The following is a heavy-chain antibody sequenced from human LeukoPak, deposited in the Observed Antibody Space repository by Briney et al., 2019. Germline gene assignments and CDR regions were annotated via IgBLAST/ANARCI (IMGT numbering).Heavy chain of an antibody. CDR2: ISSSSYI. CDR1: GFTFSSYS. CDR3: ARGRLTYYYDSNGYPLDY. J-gene: IGHJ4*02. V-gene: IGHV3-21*01. D-gene: IGHD3-22*01. Sequence: GGSLRLSCAASGFTFSSYSMNWVRQAPGKGLEWVSSISSSSYIYYADSVKGRFTISRDNAKNSLYLQMNSLRAEDTAVYYCARGRLTYYYDSNGYPLDYWGQGTLVTVSS.